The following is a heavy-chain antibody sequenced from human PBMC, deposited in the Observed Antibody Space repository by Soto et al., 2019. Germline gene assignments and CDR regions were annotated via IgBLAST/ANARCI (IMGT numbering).Heavy chain of an antibody. CDR3: ARGVGRGYSYGLNVYYYYYGMDV. Sequence: PSETLSLTCAVYGGSFSGYYWSWIRQPPGKGLEWIGEINHSGSTNYNPSLKSRVTIPVDTSKNQFSLKLSSVTAADTAVYYCARGVGRGYSYGLNVYYYYYGMDVWGQGTTVTVAS. V-gene: IGHV4-34*01. CDR1: GGSFSGYY. D-gene: IGHD5-18*01. CDR2: INHSGST. J-gene: IGHJ6*02.